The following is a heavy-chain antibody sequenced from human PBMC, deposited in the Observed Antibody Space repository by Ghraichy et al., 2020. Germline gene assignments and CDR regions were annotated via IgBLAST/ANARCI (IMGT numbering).Heavy chain of an antibody. CDR1: GFTFSSYA. D-gene: IGHD1-26*01. V-gene: IGHV3-23*01. Sequence: GGSLRLSCAASGFTFSSYAMSWVRQAPGKGLEWVSAISGSGGSTYYADSVKGRFTISRDNSKNTLYLQMNSLRAEDTAVYYCAKDSKYGGSRGSDYWGQGTLVTVSA. CDR3: AKDSKYGGSRGSDY. CDR2: ISGSGGST. J-gene: IGHJ4*02.